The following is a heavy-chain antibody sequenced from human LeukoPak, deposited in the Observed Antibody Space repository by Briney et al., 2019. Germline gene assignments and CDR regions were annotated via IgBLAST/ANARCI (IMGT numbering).Heavy chain of an antibody. CDR1: GGTFSSYA. D-gene: IGHD4-11*01. CDR3: ARGFPNDYSNHYYYYFMDV. Sequence: SVKVSCKASGGTFSSYAISWVRQAPGQGLEWMGGIIPIFGTANYAQKFQGRVTITADKSTSTAYMELSSLRSEDTAVYYCARGFPNDYSNHYYYYFMDVWGKGTTVTVSS. CDR2: IIPIFGTA. V-gene: IGHV1-69*06. J-gene: IGHJ6*03.